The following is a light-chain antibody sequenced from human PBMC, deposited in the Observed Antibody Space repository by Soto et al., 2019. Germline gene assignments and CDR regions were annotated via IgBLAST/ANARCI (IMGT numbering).Light chain of an antibody. Sequence: DIQMTQSPSSLSASVGDRVTITCQASQDISNYLNWYQQKPGKAPKLLIYDASNLETRVPSRFSGSGSGTDFTLTISSLQPEDVAAYYCQKYNSAPLTFGGGTKVDIK. V-gene: IGKV1-33*01. J-gene: IGKJ4*01. CDR1: QDISNY. CDR3: QKYNSAPLT. CDR2: DAS.